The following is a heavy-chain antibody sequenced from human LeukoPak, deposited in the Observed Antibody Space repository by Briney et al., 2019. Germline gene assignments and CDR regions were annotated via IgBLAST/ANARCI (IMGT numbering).Heavy chain of an antibody. V-gene: IGHV1-2*02. CDR1: GYTFTGYY. CDR2: INPDTGVT. D-gene: IGHD2/OR15-2a*01. CDR3: ARVSGDYSMPFDY. J-gene: IGHJ4*02. Sequence: ASLKVSCKASGYTFTGYYMHWVRQAPGQGLEWMGWINPDTGVTNYAQKFQGRVILTRDTSISTTYLELSSLRSEDTAVYYCARVSGDYSMPFDYWGQGTLVTVSS.